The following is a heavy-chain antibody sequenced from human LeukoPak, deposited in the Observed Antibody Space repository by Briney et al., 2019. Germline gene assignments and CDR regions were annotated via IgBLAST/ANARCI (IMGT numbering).Heavy chain of an antibody. J-gene: IGHJ4*02. CDR3: AKSYNGYESKPDY. V-gene: IGHV3-23*01. CDR2: ISNSGGRT. D-gene: IGHD5-12*01. Sequence: GGSLRLSCAASGFIVSSNYMSWVRQAPGKGLEWVSSISNSGGRTFYTDPVKGRFTISRDNSKITLYLQMNSLRAEDTAVYYCAKSYNGYESKPDYWGQGTLVTVSS. CDR1: GFIVSSNY.